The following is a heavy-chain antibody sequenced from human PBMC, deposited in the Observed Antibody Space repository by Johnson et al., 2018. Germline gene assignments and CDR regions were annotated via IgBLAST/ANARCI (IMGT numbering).Heavy chain of an antibody. CDR2: IAYAGTNK. CDR1: GFTFSTYG. CDR3: AKALFSGYDYYYMDV. Sequence: QVRLVESGGGVVQPGRSLRLCCAASGFTFSTYGIHWVRQAPGKGLAWVAVIAYAGTNKYYADSVKGRFTISRDNSKNTLYLQMSSLRAEDTAVYFCAKALFSGYDYYYMDVWGKGTTVTVSS. D-gene: IGHD2-15*01. J-gene: IGHJ6*03. V-gene: IGHV3-30*18.